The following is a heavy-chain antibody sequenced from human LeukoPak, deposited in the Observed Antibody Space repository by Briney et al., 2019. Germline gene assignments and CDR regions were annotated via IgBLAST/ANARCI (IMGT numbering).Heavy chain of an antibody. J-gene: IGHJ6*03. D-gene: IGHD4-17*01. Sequence: PGGSLRLSCAASGFTFSSYGMHWVRQAPGKGLEWVAFIRYDGSNKYYADSVKGRSTISRDNSKNTLYLQMNSLRAEDTAVYYCAKSYGDYGYYYYYMDVWGKGTTVTVSS. V-gene: IGHV3-30*02. CDR1: GFTFSSYG. CDR3: AKSYGDYGYYYYYMDV. CDR2: IRYDGSNK.